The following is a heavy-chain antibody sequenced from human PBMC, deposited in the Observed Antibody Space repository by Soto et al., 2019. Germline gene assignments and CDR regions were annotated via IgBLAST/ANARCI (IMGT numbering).Heavy chain of an antibody. J-gene: IGHJ6*02. V-gene: IGHV1-18*04. D-gene: IGHD2-15*01. Sequence: QGQLVQSGAEVKKPGASLKVSCKASGYPFTSYGISWVRQAPGQGLEGMGWISAKKGNTKYAQKFQGRVTMTTDTSTRKAYLELRSRRSDDTAVYYCAREILSPDFYFHGMDVWGQGTTVTVSS. CDR3: AREILSPDFYFHGMDV. CDR1: GYPFTSYG. CDR2: ISAKKGNT.